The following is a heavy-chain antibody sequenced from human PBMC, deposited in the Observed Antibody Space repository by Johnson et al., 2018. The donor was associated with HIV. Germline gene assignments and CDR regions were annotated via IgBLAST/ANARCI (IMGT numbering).Heavy chain of an antibody. CDR1: GLTFSTYL. V-gene: IGHV3-7*04. CDR3: ARELVRYAFDI. J-gene: IGHJ3*02. Sequence: EVQLVESGGRLVQPGGSLRLSCAASGLTFSTYLMTWVRQAPGKGLEWVAEIKDDGSDKYYVDSVKGRFTISRDNAQNSLYLQMNSLRAEDTAVYYWARELVRYAFDIWGQGTMVTVSS. D-gene: IGHD2-8*02. CDR2: IKDDGSDK.